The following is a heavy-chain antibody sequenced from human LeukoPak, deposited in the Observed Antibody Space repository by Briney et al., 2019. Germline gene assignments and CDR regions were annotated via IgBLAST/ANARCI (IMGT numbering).Heavy chain of an antibody. Sequence: PSETLSLTCTVSGGSISSGSFYWSWIRQPAGKGQEWIGRIYTSGSTNYNPSLKSRVTISVDTSKNQFSLKLSSVTAADTAVYYCAREYSGYVRYFDYWGQGTLVTVSS. CDR3: AREYSGYVRYFDY. V-gene: IGHV4-61*02. CDR2: IYTSGST. CDR1: GGSISSGSFY. D-gene: IGHD5-12*01. J-gene: IGHJ4*02.